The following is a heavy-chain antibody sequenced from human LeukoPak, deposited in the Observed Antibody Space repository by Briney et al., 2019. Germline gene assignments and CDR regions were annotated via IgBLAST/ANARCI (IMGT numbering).Heavy chain of an antibody. CDR3: ARRDNWNDYFDY. D-gene: IGHD1-20*01. CDR1: GGSVSRGSYY. V-gene: IGHV4-61*01. Sequence: SETLSLTCTVSGGSVSRGSYYWSWIRHPPGKGLEWIGYIYYSGSTNYNPSLKSRVTISVDTSKNQFSLKPSSVTAADTAVYYCARRDNWNDYFDYWGQGTLVTVSS. J-gene: IGHJ4*02. CDR2: IYYSGST.